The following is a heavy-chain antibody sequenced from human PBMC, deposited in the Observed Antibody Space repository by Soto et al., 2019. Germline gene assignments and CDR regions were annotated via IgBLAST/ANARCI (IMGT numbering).Heavy chain of an antibody. J-gene: IGHJ6*03. D-gene: IGHD2-2*01. V-gene: IGHV1-2*04. CDR2: INPASGAT. Sequence: ASVKVSCKASGYTFTDNYLHWVRQAPGQGLEWMAWINPASGATNYAQMFQGWVTMTRDTSINTAYMELTRLKSDDTAVYYCARGLPCSATICPYYYYFYMDVWGKGTTVTVSS. CDR3: ARGLPCSATICPYYYYFYMDV. CDR1: GYTFTDNY.